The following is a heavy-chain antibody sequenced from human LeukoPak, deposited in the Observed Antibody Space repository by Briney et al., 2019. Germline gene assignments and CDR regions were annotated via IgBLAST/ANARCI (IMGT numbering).Heavy chain of an antibody. D-gene: IGHD3-22*01. CDR2: ISWNSGSI. CDR3: AKDVRSYYDSSGTSYMDV. V-gene: IGHV3-9*01. Sequence: GGSLRLSCAASGFTFDHYAMHWVRQAPGKGLEWVSGISWNSGSIGYADSVKGRFTISRDNAKNSLYLQMNSLRAENTALYYCAKDVRSYYDSSGTSYMDVWGKGTTVTVSS. CDR1: GFTFDHYA. J-gene: IGHJ6*03.